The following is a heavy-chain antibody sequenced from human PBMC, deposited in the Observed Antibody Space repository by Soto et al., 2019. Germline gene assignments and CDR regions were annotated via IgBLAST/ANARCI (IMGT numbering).Heavy chain of an antibody. CDR3: ARAPMVLTRSYFDP. CDR1: DGSISNFY. Sequence: PSETLSLTCTVSDGSISNFYWSWIRQPPGKGLEWTGYISSSGNTNYNPSLKSRVSISVDTSKNQFSLNLTSVTAADTAVYYCARAPMVLTRSYFDPWGQGTPVTVSS. CDR2: ISSSGNT. D-gene: IGHD3-22*01. J-gene: IGHJ4*02. V-gene: IGHV4-59*01.